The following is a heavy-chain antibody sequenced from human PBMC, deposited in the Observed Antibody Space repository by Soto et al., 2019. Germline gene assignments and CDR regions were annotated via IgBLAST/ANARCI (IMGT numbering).Heavy chain of an antibody. D-gene: IGHD3-16*01. J-gene: IGHJ4*02. V-gene: IGHV3-15*01. CDR1: GFTFSNAW. CDR2: NKIKTDGGTT. CDR3: XXXXXXXXXGGY. Sequence: EVQLVESGGGLVKPGGSLRLSCAASGFTFSNAWMSWVRQAPGKGLEWVGSNKIKTDGGTTDYAAPVKGRFTISRXXXXXXXXXXXXXXXXXXXXXXXXXXXXXXXXXGGYGGQGTLVTVSS.